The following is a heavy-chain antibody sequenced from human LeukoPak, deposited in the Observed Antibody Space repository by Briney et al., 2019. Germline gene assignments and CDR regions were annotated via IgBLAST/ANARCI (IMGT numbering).Heavy chain of an antibody. CDR1: GYTFSSYC. CDR3: ARGGPYHGWDY. J-gene: IGHJ4*02. Sequence: ASVKVSCKASGYTFSSYCMRWARQAPGQGLEWVGRIDPNDGSTIYARNLQGRVTMTSDTSTSTVYMELSSLRSEDTAVYYCARGGPYHGWDYWGQGTLVTVSS. V-gene: IGHV1-46*01. CDR2: IDPNDGST. D-gene: IGHD2-15*01.